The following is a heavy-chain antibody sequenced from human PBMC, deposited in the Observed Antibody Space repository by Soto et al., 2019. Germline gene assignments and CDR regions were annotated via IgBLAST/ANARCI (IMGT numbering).Heavy chain of an antibody. CDR3: ARLNGYCISSSCHGHYAMDV. V-gene: IGHV4-59*01. CDR1: GGSMRSYY. J-gene: IGHJ6*02. Sequence: SETLSLTCSVSGGSMRSYYWSWIRQPPGEGLEWIGYIHDSGITDYNPSIKRRATISKDTFKNKITLNLQSVTTADTAVYYFARLNGYCISSSCHGHYAMDVWGQGTTATVS. D-gene: IGHD2-2*01. CDR2: IHDSGIT.